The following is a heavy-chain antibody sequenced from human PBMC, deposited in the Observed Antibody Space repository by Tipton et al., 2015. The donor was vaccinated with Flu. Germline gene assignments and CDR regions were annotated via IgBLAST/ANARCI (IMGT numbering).Heavy chain of an antibody. Sequence: SLRLSCAASGFTFSSYGIHWVRQAPGKGLEWVSYISSSGSTIYYADSVKGRFTISRDNTKNSLYLQMNSLRGEDTAVYYCAREGVSSTAMANSYFFDYWGQGTLVTVSS. CDR3: AREGVSSTAMANSYFFDY. CDR1: GFTFSSYG. D-gene: IGHD5-18*01. J-gene: IGHJ4*02. V-gene: IGHV3-48*03. CDR2: ISSSGSTI.